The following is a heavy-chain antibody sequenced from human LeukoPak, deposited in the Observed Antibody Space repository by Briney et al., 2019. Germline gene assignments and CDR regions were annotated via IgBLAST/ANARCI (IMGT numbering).Heavy chain of an antibody. CDR2: IRLDGSNK. D-gene: IGHD2-21*01. V-gene: IGHV3-30*02. CDR1: RFTFSSYG. CDR3: AKGNCGDQDCYKYFYLYMDV. Sequence: GGSLRLSCAASRFTFSSYGIHWVRQAPGKGLEWVAFIRLDGSNKYYADSVKGRFTISRYNFKNTLFLQMNGLRAENTAVYYCAKGNCGDQDCYKYFYLYMDVWGKGTMVTVSS. J-gene: IGHJ6*03.